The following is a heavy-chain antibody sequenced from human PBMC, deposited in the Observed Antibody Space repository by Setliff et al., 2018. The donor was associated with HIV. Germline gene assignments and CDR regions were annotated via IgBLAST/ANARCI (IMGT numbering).Heavy chain of an antibody. CDR1: GGSISSYY. CDR2: VYYSGIT. Sequence: SETLSLTCAVSGGSISSYYWSWIRQPPGKGQEWIGYVYYSGITNYNVSLKSRVTLSVDTSKNQFSLKLTSVTAADSAVYYCARVLIGDEFDYWGQGTLVTVSS. V-gene: IGHV4-59*12. D-gene: IGHD3-16*01. J-gene: IGHJ4*02. CDR3: ARVLIGDEFDY.